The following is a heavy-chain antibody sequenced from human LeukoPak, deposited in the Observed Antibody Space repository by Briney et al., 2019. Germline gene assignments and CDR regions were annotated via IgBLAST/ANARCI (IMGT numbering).Heavy chain of an antibody. J-gene: IGHJ5*02. CDR3: AKDRLARAIVVVPAASPDWFDP. Sequence: GGSLRLSCAASGFTFSSYAMSWVRQAPGKGLEWVSAISGSGGSTYYADSVKGRLTISRDNSKNTLYLQMNSLRAEDTAVYYCAKDRLARAIVVVPAASPDWFDPWGQGTLVTVSS. CDR1: GFTFSSYA. V-gene: IGHV3-23*01. CDR2: ISGSGGST. D-gene: IGHD2-2*01.